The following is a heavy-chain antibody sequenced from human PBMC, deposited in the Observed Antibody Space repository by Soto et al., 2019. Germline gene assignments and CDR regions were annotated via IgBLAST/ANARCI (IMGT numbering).Heavy chain of an antibody. D-gene: IGHD2-15*01. CDR1: GFTFSSNG. J-gene: IGHJ5*02. CDR2: ISYDGFNK. V-gene: IGHV3-30*03. CDR3: PRDGLRTSGGRKWFDP. Sequence: GGSLRLSCAASGFTFSSNGMHWVRQSPGKGLGWVAVISYDGFNKYYADSVKGRFTISRDNSKNTLYLQMDSLSAQDKAVHYSPRDGLRTSGGRKWFDPWGQGTLVTVYS.